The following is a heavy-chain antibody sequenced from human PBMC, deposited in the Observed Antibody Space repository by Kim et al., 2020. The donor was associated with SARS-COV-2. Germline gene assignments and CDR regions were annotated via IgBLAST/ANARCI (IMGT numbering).Heavy chain of an antibody. V-gene: IGHV3-73*01. CDR3: TRPGFTVEGGDS. Sequence: GGSLRLSCAASGFTFSGSTIHWVRQASGKGLEWVGRIRSKADNFATVFAASVRGRFTLSRDESKNTVYLQMNSLKTEDTAVYYCTRPGFTVEGGDSWGQGTLVTVSS. CDR1: GFTFSGST. D-gene: IGHD4-17*01. J-gene: IGHJ5*01. CDR2: IRSKADNFAT.